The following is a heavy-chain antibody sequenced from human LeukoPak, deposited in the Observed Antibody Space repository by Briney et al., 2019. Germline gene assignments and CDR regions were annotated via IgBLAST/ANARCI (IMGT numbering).Heavy chain of an antibody. CDR2: INPSGGST. CDR3: ARPRLWFGGSRGAFDI. J-gene: IGHJ3*02. CDR1: GYTFTSYY. V-gene: IGHV1-46*01. D-gene: IGHD3-10*01. Sequence: ASVKVSCKASGYTFTSYYMHCVRQAPGQGLEWMGIINPSGGSTSYAQKFQGRVTMTRDTSTSTVYMELSSLRSEDTAVYYCARPRLWFGGSRGAFDIWGQGTMVTVSS.